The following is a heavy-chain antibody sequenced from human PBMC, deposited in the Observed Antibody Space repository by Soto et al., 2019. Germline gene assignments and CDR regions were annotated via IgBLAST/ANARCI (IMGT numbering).Heavy chain of an antibody. CDR2: IYWDDDK. CDR1: GFSFNTDGVG. J-gene: IGHJ5*02. Sequence: QITLKESGPTLVKPRQTLTLTCTFSGFSFNTDGVGVGWVRQPPVKALEGLALIYWDDDKRYKPSLKSRLTITRDTSTNQVLLTMTSMDPVDTGTYYCVHKPGVMVAATSTWFDHWGQGTLVTVSS. D-gene: IGHD2-15*01. CDR3: VHKPGVMVAATSTWFDH. V-gene: IGHV2-5*02.